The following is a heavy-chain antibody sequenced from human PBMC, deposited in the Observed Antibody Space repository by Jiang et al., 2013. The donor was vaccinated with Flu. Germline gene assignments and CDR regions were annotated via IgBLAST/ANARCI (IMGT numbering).Heavy chain of an antibody. Sequence: LLKPSETLSLTCTVSGGSISSYYWSWIRQPPGKGLEWIGYIYYSGSTNYNPSLKSRVTISVDTSKNQFSLKLSSVTAADTAVYYCARDRGYSYGHFDYWGQGTLVTVSS. CDR2: IYYSGST. J-gene: IGHJ4*02. V-gene: IGHV4-59*01. D-gene: IGHD5-18*01. CDR3: ARDRGYSYGHFDY. CDR1: GGSISSYY.